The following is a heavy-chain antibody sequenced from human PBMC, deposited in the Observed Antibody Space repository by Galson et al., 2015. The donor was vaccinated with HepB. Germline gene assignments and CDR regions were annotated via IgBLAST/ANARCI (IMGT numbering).Heavy chain of an antibody. CDR2: ISSSSSTI. V-gene: IGHV3-48*01. J-gene: IGHJ1*01. CDR3: ARGEGDGYNFWSPRKYFQH. CDR1: GFTFSSYS. Sequence: SLRLSCAASGFTFSSYSMNWVRQAPGKGLEWVSYISSSSSTIYYADSVKGRFTISRDNAKNSLYLQMNSLRAEDTAVYYCARGEGDGYNFWSPRKYFQHWGQGTLVTVSS. D-gene: IGHD5-24*01.